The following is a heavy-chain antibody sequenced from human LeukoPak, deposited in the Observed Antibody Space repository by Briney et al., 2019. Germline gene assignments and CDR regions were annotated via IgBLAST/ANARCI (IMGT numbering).Heavy chain of an antibody. Sequence: ASVKVSCKASGYTFTSYAMNWVRQAPGQGLGWMGWINTNTGNPTYAQGFTGRFVFSLDTSGSTAYLQISSLKAEDTAVYYCARPGYDILTGPRDAFDIWGQGTMVTVSS. CDR2: INTNTGNP. V-gene: IGHV7-4-1*02. CDR1: GYTFTSYA. D-gene: IGHD3-9*01. CDR3: ARPGYDILTGPRDAFDI. J-gene: IGHJ3*02.